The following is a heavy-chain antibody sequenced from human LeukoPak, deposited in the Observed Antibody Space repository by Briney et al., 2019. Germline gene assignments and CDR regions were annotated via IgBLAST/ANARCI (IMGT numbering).Heavy chain of an antibody. V-gene: IGHV1-24*01. CDR3: AAVSGHYTLLDA. D-gene: IGHD4-11*01. CDR1: GYTLNDIS. J-gene: IGHJ5*02. Sequence: ASVKVSCKISGYTLNDISVHWVRQPPGKGLEWMGGVDPDDGQRVYAQRFQGRVTITEDTSTNTAYMELSRLRSEDTAVYFCAAVSGHYTLLDAWGQGALVTVST. CDR2: VDPDDGQR.